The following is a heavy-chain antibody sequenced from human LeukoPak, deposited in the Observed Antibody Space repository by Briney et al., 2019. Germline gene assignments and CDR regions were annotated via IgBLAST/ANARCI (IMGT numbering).Heavy chain of an antibody. D-gene: IGHD3-10*01. Sequence: SETLSLTCTVSGASMTSDYWSWIRQPPGKGLEWIGYVYHSGTTHYSPSLESRVTISMDTSKNQFSLKLRSVTAADTAVYYCAKDGVVRGLGPYYFDSWGQGSLVTASS. J-gene: IGHJ4*02. CDR3: AKDGVVRGLGPYYFDS. CDR1: GASMTSDY. CDR2: VYHSGTT. V-gene: IGHV4-59*01.